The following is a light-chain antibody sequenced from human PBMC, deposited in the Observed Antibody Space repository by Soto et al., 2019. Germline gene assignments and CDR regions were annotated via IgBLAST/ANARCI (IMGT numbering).Light chain of an antibody. Sequence: EIVMTQSPATLSVSPGERATLSCRASQSINSDLAWYHQKPGQVPRLLIYGASTRANGIAARFSGSGSGTEFNLTISSLQSEDFAVYYCHQYHNWPQTFGPGTKVEI. CDR1: QSINSD. CDR3: HQYHNWPQT. CDR2: GAS. V-gene: IGKV3-15*01. J-gene: IGKJ1*01.